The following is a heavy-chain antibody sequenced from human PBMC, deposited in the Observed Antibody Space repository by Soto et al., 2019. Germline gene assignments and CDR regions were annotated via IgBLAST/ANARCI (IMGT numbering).Heavy chain of an antibody. V-gene: IGHV4-30-4*01. Sequence: SETLSLTCAVSGGSISSGGYYWSWIRQPPGKGLEWIGYIYYSGSTYYNPSLKSRVTISVDTSKNQFSLKLSSVTAADTAVYYCARYSYYYDSSGYRPLDYWGQGTLVTVS. D-gene: IGHD3-22*01. CDR2: IYYSGST. CDR3: ARYSYYYDSSGYRPLDY. J-gene: IGHJ4*02. CDR1: GGSISSGGYY.